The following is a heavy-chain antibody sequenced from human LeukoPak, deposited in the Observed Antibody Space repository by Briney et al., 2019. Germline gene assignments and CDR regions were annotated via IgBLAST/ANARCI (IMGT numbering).Heavy chain of an antibody. CDR3: TRDTGCSGRTCFSFYDS. V-gene: IGHV3-7*01. Sequence: GGSLRLSCAAYGFYFSNYWMTWVRQAPGKGLELVANIQQDGSDKYYVDSVKDRFTISRDNAKNSLYLQMNSLRAEDTAVYYCTRDTGCSGRTCFSFYDSWGQGTLGTVSS. CDR1: GFYFSNYW. D-gene: IGHD2-15*01. J-gene: IGHJ4*02. CDR2: IQQDGSDK.